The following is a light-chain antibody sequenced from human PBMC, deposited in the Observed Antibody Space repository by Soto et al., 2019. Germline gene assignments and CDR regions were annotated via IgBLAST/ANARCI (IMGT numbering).Light chain of an antibody. J-gene: IGKJ5*01. CDR3: QQANSFPLT. V-gene: IGKV1-12*01. CDR2: GVS. CDR1: QSLSSH. Sequence: DIQMTQSPSSVSASIGDRVTITCRASQSLSSHLAWYQQIAGKAPKLLIYGVSNLQSGVPSRFSGSESGTEFTLTISSLQPEDFATYYCQQANSFPLTFGQGTRLEIK.